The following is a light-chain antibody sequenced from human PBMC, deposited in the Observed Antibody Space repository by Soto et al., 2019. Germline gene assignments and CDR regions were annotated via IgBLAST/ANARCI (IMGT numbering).Light chain of an antibody. J-gene: IGKJ5*01. CDR1: QSVSSN. V-gene: IGKV3-20*01. CDR3: QHYGDSPPIT. CDR2: GVS. Sequence: EIVMTQSPATLSVSPGESATLSCRSSQSVSSNLAWYQQKPGQAPRLLIYGVSSRATGVSNRFSGSGSGTDFTLTISGLEPEDVAMYYCQHYGDSPPITFGPGTRLEIK.